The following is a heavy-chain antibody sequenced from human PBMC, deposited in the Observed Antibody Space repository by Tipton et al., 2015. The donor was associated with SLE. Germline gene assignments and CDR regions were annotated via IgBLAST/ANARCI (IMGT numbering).Heavy chain of an antibody. D-gene: IGHD2-15*01. Sequence: TLSLTCTVSGGSISSYYWSWIRQPPGKGLEWIGYIYYSGSTNYNPSLKSRVTMSVDTSKNQFSLKLSSVTAADTAVYYCARGGGFDAFDIWGQGTMVTVSS. V-gene: IGHV4-59*01. CDR1: GGSISSYY. CDR2: IYYSGST. CDR3: ARGGGFDAFDI. J-gene: IGHJ3*02.